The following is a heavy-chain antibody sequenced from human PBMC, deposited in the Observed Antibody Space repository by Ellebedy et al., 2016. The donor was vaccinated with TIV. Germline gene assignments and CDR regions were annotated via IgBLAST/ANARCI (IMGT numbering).Heavy chain of an antibody. D-gene: IGHD4-11*01. J-gene: IGHJ3*01. CDR3: ASDGSYGNYRSPTHAFSF. CDR1: GFSFSSYW. Sequence: GESLKISCAASGFSFSSYWMTWVRQAPGKGLVWVANVNQDGSQKYHVDSVKDRFTISRDNAKNSLYLQMKSLIAEDTAVYYCASDGSYGNYRSPTHAFSFWGQGTMVTVSS. V-gene: IGHV3-7*01. CDR2: VNQDGSQK.